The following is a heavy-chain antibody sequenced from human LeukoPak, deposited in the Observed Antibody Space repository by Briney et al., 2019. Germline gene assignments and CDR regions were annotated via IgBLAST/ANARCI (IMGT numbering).Heavy chain of an antibody. Sequence: PGGSLRLSCAASGFTFSGYEMNWVRQAPGKGLEWVSYIIRSGTIISYADSVKGRFTISRDNSKNTLYLQMNSLRAEDTAVYYCARDFCSGGTCYPDAFDIWGQGTMVTVSS. V-gene: IGHV3-48*03. D-gene: IGHD2-15*01. J-gene: IGHJ3*02. CDR1: GFTFSGYE. CDR3: ARDFCSGGTCYPDAFDI. CDR2: IIRSGTII.